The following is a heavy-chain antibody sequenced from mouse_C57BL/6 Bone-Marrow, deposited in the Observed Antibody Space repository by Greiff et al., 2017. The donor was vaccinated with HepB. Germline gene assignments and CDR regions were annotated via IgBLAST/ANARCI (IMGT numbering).Heavy chain of an antibody. CDR2: ISSGSSTI. CDR1: GFTFSDYG. V-gene: IGHV5-17*01. Sequence: EVKVEESGGGLVKPGGSLKLSCAASGFTFSDYGMHWVRQAPEKGLEWVAYISSGSSTIYYADTVKGRFTISRDNAKNTLFLQMTSLRSEDTAMYYCARTLLRYEYFDVWGTGTTVTVSS. CDR3: ARTLLRYEYFDV. D-gene: IGHD1-1*01. J-gene: IGHJ1*03.